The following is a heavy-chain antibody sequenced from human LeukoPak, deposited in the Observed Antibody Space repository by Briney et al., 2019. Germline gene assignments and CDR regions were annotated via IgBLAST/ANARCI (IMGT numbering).Heavy chain of an antibody. CDR1: GFTFSSYA. V-gene: IGHV3-30*04. CDR3: ARGGLRYFDWLLQGHNDAFDI. J-gene: IGHJ3*02. Sequence: PGRSLRLSCAASGFTFSSYAMHWVRQAPGKGLEWVAVISYDGSNKYYADSVKGRFTISRDNSKNTLYLQMNSLRAEDTAVYYCARGGLRYFDWLLQGHNDAFDIWGQGTMVTVSS. CDR2: ISYDGSNK. D-gene: IGHD3-9*01.